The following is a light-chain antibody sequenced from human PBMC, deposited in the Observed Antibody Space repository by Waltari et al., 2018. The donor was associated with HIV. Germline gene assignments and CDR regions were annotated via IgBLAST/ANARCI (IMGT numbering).Light chain of an antibody. Sequence: EIVLTQSPASLSLSPGERATLSCRASHTVSGYLAWYQKKPGQVLRLLLYDASNRAPGIPDRFTGRGSGTNYTLTISRLEPEDFAVYYCHQRHDWLTFGGGTRVELK. CDR2: DAS. CDR3: HQRHDWLT. J-gene: IGKJ4*01. V-gene: IGKV3-11*01. CDR1: HTVSGY.